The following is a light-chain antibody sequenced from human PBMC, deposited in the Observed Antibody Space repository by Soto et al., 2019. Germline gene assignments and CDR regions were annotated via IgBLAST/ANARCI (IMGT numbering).Light chain of an antibody. J-gene: IGLJ2*01. V-gene: IGLV2-23*02. CDR1: SSDVGSYNL. Sequence: QYALTQPASVSGSPGQSITISCTGTSSDVGSYNLVSWYQQHPGKAPKLMIYEVSKRPSGVSNRFSGSKSGNTASLTISGLQAEDEADYYCCSYAGSSIPVIFGGGTKVTVL. CDR3: CSYAGSSIPVI. CDR2: EVS.